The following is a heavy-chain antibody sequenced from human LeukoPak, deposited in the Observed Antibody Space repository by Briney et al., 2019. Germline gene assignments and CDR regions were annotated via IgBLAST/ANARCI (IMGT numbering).Heavy chain of an antibody. D-gene: IGHD3-10*01. CDR2: IYPGNSDT. CDR1: GYSFTSYW. J-gene: IGHJ5*02. CDR3: ARYYYGSGRGANWFDP. Sequence: GESLKISCKGSGYSFTSYWIGWVRQMPGKGLEWMGIIYPGNSDTRYSPSFQGQVTISADKSISTAYLQWSSLKASDTAMYYCARYYYGSGRGANWFDPWGQGTLVTVSS. V-gene: IGHV5-51*01.